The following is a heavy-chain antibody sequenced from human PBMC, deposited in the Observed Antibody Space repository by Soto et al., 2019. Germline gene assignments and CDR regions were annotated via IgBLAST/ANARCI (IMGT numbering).Heavy chain of an antibody. Sequence: ASVKVSCKASGGTFSSYAISWVRQAPGQGLEWMGGIIPIFGTANYAQKFQGRVTITADESTSTAYMELSSLRSEDTAVYYCARIPSRKAEYSSSPGWFDPWGQGTLVTVSS. CDR3: ARIPSRKAEYSSSPGWFDP. CDR2: IIPIFGTA. V-gene: IGHV1-69*13. CDR1: GGTFSSYA. D-gene: IGHD6-6*01. J-gene: IGHJ5*02.